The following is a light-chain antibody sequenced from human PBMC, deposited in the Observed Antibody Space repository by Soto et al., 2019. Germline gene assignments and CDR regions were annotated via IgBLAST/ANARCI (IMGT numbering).Light chain of an antibody. V-gene: IGKV3-20*01. J-gene: IGKJ2*01. CDR1: QRLTSNS. Sequence: EIVLTQSPGTLSLSPGERATLSCGASQRLTSNSLAWYQQKPGQAPRLLVYGASIRATGIPDMFSGSGSGTDFTLTISRLEPKDFAVYYCQQYGTSPYTFGQGTKLEIK. CDR3: QQYGTSPYT. CDR2: GAS.